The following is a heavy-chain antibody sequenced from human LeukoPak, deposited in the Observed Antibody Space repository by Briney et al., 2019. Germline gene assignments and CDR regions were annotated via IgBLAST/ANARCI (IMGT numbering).Heavy chain of an antibody. Sequence: GGSLRLSCAASGFTFSNYTMGWVRQAPGKGLEWVSSIGGSGGSTHYADSVKGRFTISRDNSKNTLYLQMNSLRVEDTALYYCAKDARGAGGFDYWGQGTLVTVSS. CDR1: GFTFSNYT. CDR2: IGGSGGST. V-gene: IGHV3-23*01. D-gene: IGHD1-26*01. J-gene: IGHJ4*02. CDR3: AKDARGAGGFDY.